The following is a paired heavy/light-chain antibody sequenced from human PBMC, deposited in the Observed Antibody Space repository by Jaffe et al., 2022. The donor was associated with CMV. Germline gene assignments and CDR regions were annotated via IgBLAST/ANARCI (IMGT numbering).Heavy chain of an antibody. D-gene: IGHD6-13*01. V-gene: IGHV4-39*01. CDR2: IYYSGST. Sequence: QLQLQESGPGLVKPSETLSLTCTVSGGSISSSSYYWGWIRQPPGKGLEWIGSIYYSGSTYYNPSLKSRVTISVDTSKNQFSLKLSSVTAADTAVYYCAKFPIYNGRQLAYFDYWGQGTLVTVSS. CDR3: AKFPIYNGRQLAYFDY. J-gene: IGHJ4*02. CDR1: GGSISSSSYY.
Light chain of an antibody. Sequence: EIVLTQSPATLSLSPGERATLSCRASQSVSSYLAWYQQKPGQAPRLLIYDASNRATGIPARFSGSGSGTDFTLTISSLEPEDFAVYYCQQRSNWPPELTFGGGTKVEIK. CDR1: QSVSSY. J-gene: IGKJ4*01. V-gene: IGKV3-11*01. CDR2: DAS. CDR3: QQRSNWPPELT.